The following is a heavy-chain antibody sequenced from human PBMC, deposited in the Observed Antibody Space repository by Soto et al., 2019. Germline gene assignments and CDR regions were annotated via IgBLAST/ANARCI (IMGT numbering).Heavy chain of an antibody. V-gene: IGHV1-58*01. CDR1: GFTFTSSA. CDR3: AALYNWNDGAAFDI. CDR2: IVVGSGNT. D-gene: IGHD1-20*01. J-gene: IGHJ3*02. Sequence: SVKVSCKASGFTFTSSAVQWVRQARGQRLEWIGWIVVGSGNTNYAQKFQERVTITRDMSTSTAYMKLSSLRSEDTAVYYCAALYNWNDGAAFDIWGQGTMVTVSS.